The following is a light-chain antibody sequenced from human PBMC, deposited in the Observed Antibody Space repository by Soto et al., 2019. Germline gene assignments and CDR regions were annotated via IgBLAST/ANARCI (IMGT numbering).Light chain of an antibody. V-gene: IGKV1-33*01. CDR1: QDISNY. J-gene: IGKJ2*01. Sequence: DIPMTQSPSSLSASVGDRVTITCQASQDISNYLNWYQQKPGKAPKLLIYDASNFETGVPSRFSGSGSGTDFTFTISSLQHEDMATYYCQHYDNLPPYTFGHGTKLQVE. CDR3: QHYDNLPPYT. CDR2: DAS.